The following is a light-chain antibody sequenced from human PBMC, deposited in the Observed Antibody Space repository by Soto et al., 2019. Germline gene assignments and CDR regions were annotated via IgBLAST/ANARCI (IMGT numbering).Light chain of an antibody. J-gene: IGKJ2*01. V-gene: IGKV1-39*01. CDR2: AAS. CDR1: QSLSSY. Sequence: DIQMIQSPSSLSASVGDRVTITCRASQSLSSYLNWYQQKPGKAPKLLIYAASSLQSGVPSRFSGSGSGTDFTLTISSLQPEDSATYFCHQSYSSPHTFGQGPKLEIK. CDR3: HQSYSSPHT.